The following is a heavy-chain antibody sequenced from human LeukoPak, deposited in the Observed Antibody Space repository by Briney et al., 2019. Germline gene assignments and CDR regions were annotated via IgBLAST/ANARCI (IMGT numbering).Heavy chain of an antibody. CDR3: ATRSPSGDILTGPYYYGMDV. CDR1: GYTLTELS. D-gene: IGHD3-9*01. Sequence: ASVKVSCKVSGYTLTELSMHWVRQAPGKGLEWRGGFKPEDGETIYAQKLQGRVTMTEDTSTDTAYMELSSLRSDDTAVYYCATRSPSGDILTGPYYYGMDVWGKGTTVTVSS. CDR2: FKPEDGET. J-gene: IGHJ6*04. V-gene: IGHV1-24*01.